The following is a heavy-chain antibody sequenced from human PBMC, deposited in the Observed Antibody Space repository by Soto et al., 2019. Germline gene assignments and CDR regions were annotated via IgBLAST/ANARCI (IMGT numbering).Heavy chain of an antibody. V-gene: IGHV1-8*01. D-gene: IGHD6-13*01. Sequence: ASVKVSCKASGYTFTSYDINWVRQATGQGLEWMGWMNPNCGNTGYAQKFKGRVIMTRNTSLCTAYMELSSLRSEDAAVFYCATSIAAADLTFNYYMDVWGKGTTVTVS. CDR2: MNPNCGNT. J-gene: IGHJ6*03. CDR1: GYTFTSYD. CDR3: ATSIAAADLTFNYYMDV.